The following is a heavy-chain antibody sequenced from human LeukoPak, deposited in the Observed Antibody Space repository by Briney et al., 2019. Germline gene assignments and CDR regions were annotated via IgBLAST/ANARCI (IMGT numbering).Heavy chain of an antibody. CDR3: ARGGPAAGMSWNCFDP. J-gene: IGHJ5*02. Sequence: GGSLRLSCAASGFTVSSNYMSWVRQAPGKGLEWVSVIYSGGSTYYADSVKGRLTISRHNSKNTLYLQMNSLRAEDTAVYYCARGGPAAGMSWNCFDPWGQGTLVTVSS. CDR1: GFTVSSNY. D-gene: IGHD6-13*01. V-gene: IGHV3-53*04. CDR2: IYSGGST.